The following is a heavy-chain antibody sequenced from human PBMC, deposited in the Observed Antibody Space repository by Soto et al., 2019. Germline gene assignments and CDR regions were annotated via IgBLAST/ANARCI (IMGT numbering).Heavy chain of an antibody. CDR3: AREDDGGDRDYYGLDV. CDR1: GGSISSEYFH. D-gene: IGHD2-21*02. CDR2: IHYTGSI. Sequence: SETLSLTCAVSGGSISSEYFHWTWIRQSPGKGLEWIGYIHYTGSIMYNPSFKSRLTMAVDTTKNQFSLQLTSVTAADKAVYFCAREDDGGDRDYYGLDVWGQGTTVTVSS. V-gene: IGHV4-30-4*08. J-gene: IGHJ6*02.